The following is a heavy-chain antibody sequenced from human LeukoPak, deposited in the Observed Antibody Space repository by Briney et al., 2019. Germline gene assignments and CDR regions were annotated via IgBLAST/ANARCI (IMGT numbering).Heavy chain of an antibody. CDR3: ARLTVTPYSKFDY. CDR2: IYYSGST. CDR1: GGSISSYY. J-gene: IGHJ4*02. D-gene: IGHD4-17*01. Sequence: SETLSLTCTVSGGSISSYYWSWIRKPPGKGLEWIGYIYYSGSTNYNPSLKSRVTISVDTSKNQFSLKLSSVTAADTAVYYCARLTVTPYSKFDYWGQGTLVTVSS. V-gene: IGHV4-59*08.